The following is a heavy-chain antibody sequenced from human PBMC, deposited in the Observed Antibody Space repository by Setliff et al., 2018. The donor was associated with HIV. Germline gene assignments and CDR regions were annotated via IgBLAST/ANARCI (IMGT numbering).Heavy chain of an antibody. J-gene: IGHJ4*02. Sequence: SETLSLTCAVYGGSFSGYYWSWIRQPAGKGLEWIGRIYTSGSTNYNPSLKSRVTISVDTSKNQFSLKLSSVTAADTAVYYCARDSPDCSGGSCRDYWGQGTLVTVS. CDR3: ARDSPDCSGGSCRDY. CDR2: IYTSGST. D-gene: IGHD2-15*01. CDR1: GGSFSGYY. V-gene: IGHV4-4*07.